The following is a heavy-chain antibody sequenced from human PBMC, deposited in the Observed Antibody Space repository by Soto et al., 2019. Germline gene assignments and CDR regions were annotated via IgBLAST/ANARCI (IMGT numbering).Heavy chain of an antibody. D-gene: IGHD3-22*01. J-gene: IGHJ4*02. V-gene: IGHV1-69*01. Sequence: QVQLVQSGAEVKKPGSSVKVSCKASGGTFSSYAISWVRQAPGQGLEWMGGIIPIFGTANYAQKFQGRVTITADESTSIAYMELSSLRSEDTAVYYCARGSKRIRNYYDSSGYPHFDYWGQGTLVTVSS. CDR2: IIPIFGTA. CDR1: GGTFSSYA. CDR3: ARGSKRIRNYYDSSGYPHFDY.